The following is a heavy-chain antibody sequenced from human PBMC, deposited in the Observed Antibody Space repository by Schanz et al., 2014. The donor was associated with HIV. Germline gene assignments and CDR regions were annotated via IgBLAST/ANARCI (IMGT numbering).Heavy chain of an antibody. Sequence: QVQLVQSGAEVKKPGASVKVSCKTSGYLFTNYGVNWVRQAAGQGLEWMAWINPKSGNTGYARKFQGRVTVTINTSKRTIYMELRGLTSEDAAVYYCARAGLWYNSGDYYGSAFDVWGPGTAVTVAS. V-gene: IGHV1-8*02. CDR1: GYLFTNYG. CDR2: INPKSGNT. D-gene: IGHD3-3*01. CDR3: ARAGLWYNSGDYYGSAFDV. J-gene: IGHJ3*01.